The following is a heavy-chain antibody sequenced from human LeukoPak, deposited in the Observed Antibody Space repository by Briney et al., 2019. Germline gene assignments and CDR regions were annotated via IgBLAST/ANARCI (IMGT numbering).Heavy chain of an antibody. V-gene: IGHV1-69*13. CDR3: ARGRSIVVMVAAPGWFDP. D-gene: IGHD2-15*01. Sequence: GASVKVSCKASGGTFSSYAISWVRQAPGQGLEWMGGIIPVFGTAEYAQKFQGRVTVTADESTSTAYMELSSLRSEDTAVYYCARGRSIVVMVAAPGWFDPWGQGTLVTVSS. CDR2: IIPVFGTA. J-gene: IGHJ5*02. CDR1: GGTFSSYA.